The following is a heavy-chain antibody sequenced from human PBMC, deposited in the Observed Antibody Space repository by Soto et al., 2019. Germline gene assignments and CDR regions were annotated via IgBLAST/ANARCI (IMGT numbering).Heavy chain of an antibody. CDR1: GGTFSSYA. CDR2: IIPIFGTA. V-gene: IGHV1-69*01. CDR3: ARDRTYCDGDCYSQPLDY. Sequence: QVQLVQSGAEVKKPGSSVKVSCKASGGTFSSYAISWVRQAPGQGLEWMGGIIPIFGTANYAQKFQGRVTITADESTSTAYMELSSLRSEDTAVYYCARDRTYCDGDCYSQPLDYWGQGTLVTVSS. D-gene: IGHD2-21*02. J-gene: IGHJ4*02.